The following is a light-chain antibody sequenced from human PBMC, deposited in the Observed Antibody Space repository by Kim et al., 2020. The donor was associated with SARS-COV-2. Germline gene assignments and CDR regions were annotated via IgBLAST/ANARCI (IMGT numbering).Light chain of an antibody. CDR2: GNN. V-gene: IGLV1-40*01. CDR1: SSNIGAGYD. J-gene: IGLJ3*02. CDR3: QSYDSSLSGWV. Sequence: QLVLTQPPSVSGAPGQRVTISCTGSSSNIGAGYDVHWYQQLPGTAPKVLIYGNNNRPSGVPDRFSGSKSGTSASLAIAGLQAEDEADYYCQSYDSSLSGWVFGGGTQLTVL.